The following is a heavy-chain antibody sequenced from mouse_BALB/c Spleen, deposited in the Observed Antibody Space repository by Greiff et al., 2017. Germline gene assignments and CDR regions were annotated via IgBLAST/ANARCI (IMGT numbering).Heavy chain of an antibody. CDR3: TLLRPLAY. CDR2: IYPGSGST. Sequence: LQQPGSELVRPGASVKLSCKASGYTFTSYWMHWVKQRPGQGLEWIGNIYPGSGSTNYDEKFKSKATLTVDTSSSTAYMQLSSLTSEDSAVYYGTLLRPLAYWGQGTLVTVSA. J-gene: IGHJ3*01. D-gene: IGHD2-4*01. CDR1: GYTFTSYW. V-gene: IGHV1S22*01.